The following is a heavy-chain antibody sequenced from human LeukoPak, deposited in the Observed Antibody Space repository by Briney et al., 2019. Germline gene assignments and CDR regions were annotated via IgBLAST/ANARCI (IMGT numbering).Heavy chain of an antibody. Sequence: GSLRLSCAASGFTFSSYAMSWVRQPPGKGLEWIGEINHSGSTNYNPSLKSRVTISVDTSKNQFSLKLSSVTAADTAVYYCARCNLMEWLLPNWFDPWGQGTLVTVSS. V-gene: IGHV4-34*08. CDR1: GFTFSSYA. D-gene: IGHD3-3*01. CDR3: ARCNLMEWLLPNWFDP. J-gene: IGHJ5*02. CDR2: INHSGST.